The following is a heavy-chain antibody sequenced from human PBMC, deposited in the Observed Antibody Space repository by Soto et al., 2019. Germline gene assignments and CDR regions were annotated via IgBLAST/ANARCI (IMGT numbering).Heavy chain of an antibody. V-gene: IGHV4-59*01. Sequence: SETLSLTCTVSGGSTSSYYWSWIRQPPGKGLEWIGYSSHSGSTKYNASLKSRVTISVDTSKNQFSLKLSSVTAADTAVYYCASVLCPNGVCLGYYSYGMDVWGPGTTVTVFS. D-gene: IGHD2-8*01. CDR2: SSHSGST. J-gene: IGHJ6*02. CDR1: GGSTSSYY. CDR3: ASVLCPNGVCLGYYSYGMDV.